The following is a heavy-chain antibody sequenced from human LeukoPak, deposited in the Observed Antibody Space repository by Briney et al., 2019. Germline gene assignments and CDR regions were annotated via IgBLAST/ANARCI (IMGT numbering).Heavy chain of an antibody. CDR1: GFTFSSYS. J-gene: IGHJ4*02. Sequence: GGSLRLSCAASGFTFSSYSMNWVRQAPGKGLEWVSHITASGTAMFYADSVKGRFTISRDNAKNSLYLQMNSLKDEDTAVYYCASSGSYRFDYWGQGTLVTVSS. D-gene: IGHD1-26*01. CDR3: ASSGSYRFDY. CDR2: ITASGTAM. V-gene: IGHV3-48*02.